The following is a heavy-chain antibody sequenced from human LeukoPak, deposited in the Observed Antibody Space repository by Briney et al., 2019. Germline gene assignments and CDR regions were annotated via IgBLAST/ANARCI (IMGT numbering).Heavy chain of an antibody. J-gene: IGHJ4*02. V-gene: IGHV4-4*09. CDR2: ILTSGTT. CDR1: GGSISSYY. CDR3: ARLRVSGSYLYYFDY. Sequence: RASETLSLTCTVSGGSISSYYWSWVRQPPGKGLEWIGYILTSGTTNYNPSLKSRVTISVDTSKNQFSLKLSSVTAADTAVYYCARLRVSGSYLYYFDYWGQGTLVTVSS. D-gene: IGHD1-26*01.